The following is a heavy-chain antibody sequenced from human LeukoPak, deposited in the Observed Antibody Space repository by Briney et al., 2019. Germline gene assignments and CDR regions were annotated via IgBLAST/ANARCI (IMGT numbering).Heavy chain of an antibody. CDR1: GYTFTSYG. CDR2: ISAYNGNT. CDR3: ARVVEDIAAAVYYFDY. D-gene: IGHD6-13*01. Sequence: GASVKVSCMASGYTFTSYGISWVRQAPGQGLEWMGWISAYNGNTNYAQKLQGRVTMTTDTSTSTAYMELRSLRSDDTAVYYCARVVEDIAAAVYYFDYWGQGTLVTVSS. J-gene: IGHJ4*02. V-gene: IGHV1-18*01.